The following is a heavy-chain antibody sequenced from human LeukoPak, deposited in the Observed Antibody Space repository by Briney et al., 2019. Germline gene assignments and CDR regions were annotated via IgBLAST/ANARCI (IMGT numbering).Heavy chain of an antibody. CDR2: ISSSSSYI. CDR1: GFTFSSYS. D-gene: IGHD3-10*01. CDR3: ARDPSITMVRGVIAQSPFDY. V-gene: IGHV3-21*01. Sequence: KSGGSLRLSCAASGFTFSSYSMNWVRQAPGKGLEWASSISSSSSYIYYADSVKGRFTISRDNAKNSLYLQMNSLRAEDTAVDYCARDPSITMVRGVIAQSPFDYWGQGTLVTVSS. J-gene: IGHJ4*02.